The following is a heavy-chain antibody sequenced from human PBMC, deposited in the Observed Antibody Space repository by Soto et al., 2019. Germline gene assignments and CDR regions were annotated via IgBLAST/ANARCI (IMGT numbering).Heavy chain of an antibody. D-gene: IGHD5-12*01. CDR2: INPNSGGT. J-gene: IGHJ4*02. Sequence: ASVKVSCKASGYTCTGYYMHWVRQAPGQGLEWMGWINPNSGGTNYAQKFQGRVTMTRDTSISTAYMELSRLRSDDTAVYYCARDGGYSGYDLDYWGQGTLVTVSS. V-gene: IGHV1-2*02. CDR3: ARDGGYSGYDLDY. CDR1: GYTCTGYY.